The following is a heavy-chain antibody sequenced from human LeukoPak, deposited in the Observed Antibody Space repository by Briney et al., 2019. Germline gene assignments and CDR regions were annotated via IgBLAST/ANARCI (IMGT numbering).Heavy chain of an antibody. V-gene: IGHV3-23*01. CDR1: GFTFSSYA. J-gene: IGHJ4*02. Sequence: PGGSLRLSCEASGFTFSSYAMTWVRQAPGKGREWVSAITDSGGSTYYADSVKGRFTISRDKSRNTVYLQMDSLRAEDTAVYYCAKARGGSYSVPAHHFDYWGQGTLVTVSS. D-gene: IGHD1-26*01. CDR2: ITDSGGST. CDR3: AKARGGSYSVPAHHFDY.